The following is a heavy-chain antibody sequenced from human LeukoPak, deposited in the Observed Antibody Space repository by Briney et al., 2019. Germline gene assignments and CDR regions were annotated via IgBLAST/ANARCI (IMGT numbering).Heavy chain of an antibody. V-gene: IGHV3-64D*06. D-gene: IGHD1-26*01. J-gene: IGHJ4*02. CDR1: GFTLFWHV. CDR2: IHHNGEIT. Sequence: PGGSLRLSCSASGFTLFWHVMHWVRQAPGKALEYVSFIHHNGEITPYADSVRGRFTVSRDNSKNTLFLELSSLRVDDTAVYYCARDMSGTYSFDYWGQGTLVTVSS. CDR3: ARDMSGTYSFDY.